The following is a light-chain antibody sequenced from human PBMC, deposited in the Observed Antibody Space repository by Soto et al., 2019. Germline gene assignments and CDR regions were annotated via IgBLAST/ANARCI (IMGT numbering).Light chain of an antibody. J-gene: IGKJ1*01. V-gene: IGKV3-15*01. CDR2: GAF. CDR1: QSISGT. CDR3: QQYDNWTWT. Sequence: IVMTQSPATLSLSPGGRATLSWRASQSISGTLAWYQQKPGQAPTLLIYGAFTRATGFPARFSGSVSGTDVTITITSLKYEDVAVYDCQQYDNWTWTFGQGTKVDNK.